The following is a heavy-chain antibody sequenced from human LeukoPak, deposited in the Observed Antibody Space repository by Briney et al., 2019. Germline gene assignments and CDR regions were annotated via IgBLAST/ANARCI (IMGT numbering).Heavy chain of an antibody. Sequence: KSGGSLRLSCAASGFTFSSYSMNWVRQAPGKGLEWVSSISSSSSYIYYADSVKGRFTISRDNAKNSLYLQMNSLRAEDTALYYCARGPSVWFGEYHDYWGQGTLVTVSS. D-gene: IGHD3-10*01. J-gene: IGHJ4*02. V-gene: IGHV3-21*04. CDR2: ISSSSSYI. CDR1: GFTFSSYS. CDR3: ARGPSVWFGEYHDY.